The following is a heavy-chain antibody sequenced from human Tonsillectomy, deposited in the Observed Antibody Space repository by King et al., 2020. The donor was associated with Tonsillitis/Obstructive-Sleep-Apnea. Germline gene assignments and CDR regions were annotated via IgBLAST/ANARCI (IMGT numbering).Heavy chain of an antibody. D-gene: IGHD4-17*01. CDR3: ARDLVRYGDYAFECFQS. Sequence: VQLAESGGGVVQPGRSLRLSCAASGFTFSHYPMHWVRQAPGKGLEWVAVVSYDGTNKYYADSVKGRFTISRDNSNNTLSLQMDSLRVEDTATYYCARDLVRYGDYAFECFQSWGQGTLVIVSS. CDR2: VSYDGTNK. J-gene: IGHJ1*01. CDR1: GFTFSHYP. V-gene: IGHV3-30*01.